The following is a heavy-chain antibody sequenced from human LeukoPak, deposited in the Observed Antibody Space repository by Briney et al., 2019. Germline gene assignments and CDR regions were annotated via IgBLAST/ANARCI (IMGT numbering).Heavy chain of an antibody. J-gene: IGHJ4*02. Sequence: PSETLSLTCTVSGGSISSYYWSWIRQPPGKGLEWIGYIYYSGSTNYNPSLKSRVTISVDTSKNQFSLKLSSVTAADTAVYYCARLDDSRGYYPYYFDYWGQGTLVTVSS. CDR2: IYYSGST. D-gene: IGHD3-22*01. CDR3: ARLDDSRGYYPYYFDY. V-gene: IGHV4-59*08. CDR1: GGSISSYY.